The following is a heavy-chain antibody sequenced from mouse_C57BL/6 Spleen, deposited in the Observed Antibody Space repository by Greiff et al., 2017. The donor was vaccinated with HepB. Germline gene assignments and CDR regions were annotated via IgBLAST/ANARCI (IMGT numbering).Heavy chain of an antibody. D-gene: IGHD2-5*01. CDR2: IYPGDGDT. V-gene: IGHV1-80*01. CDR1: GYAFSSYW. CDR3: AREDSNYGYAMDY. Sequence: VQRVESGAELVKPGASVKISCKASGYAFSSYWMNWVKQRPGKGLEWIGQIYPGDGDTNYNGKFKGKATLTADKSSSTAYMQLSSLTSEDSAVYFCAREDSNYGYAMDYWGQGTSVTVSS. J-gene: IGHJ4*01.